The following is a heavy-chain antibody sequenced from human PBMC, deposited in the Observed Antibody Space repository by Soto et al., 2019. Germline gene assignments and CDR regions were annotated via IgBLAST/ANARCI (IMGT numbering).Heavy chain of an antibody. Sequence: PGESLKISCKGSGYIFTSYWIGWVRQMPGKGLEWMGIIYTGDRDTRYSPSFQGQVTISDDQSFSPAYLQWSSMKASDTAIYYCERHTSGSRRYYYYYSGMDVWGHGITVTVSS. V-gene: IGHV5-51*01. CDR2: IYTGDRDT. D-gene: IGHD1-26*01. CDR1: GYIFTSYW. J-gene: IGHJ6*02. CDR3: ERHTSGSRRYYYYYSGMDV.